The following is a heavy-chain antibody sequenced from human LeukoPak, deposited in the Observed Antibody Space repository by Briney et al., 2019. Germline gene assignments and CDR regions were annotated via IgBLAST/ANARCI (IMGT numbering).Heavy chain of an antibody. D-gene: IGHD6-6*01. CDR2: IIPIFGTA. V-gene: IGHV1-69*13. CDR1: GYTLTELS. J-gene: IGHJ6*02. CDR3: ARGIAQIGWGLYSSSSRGMDV. Sequence: SVEVSCKVSGYTLTELSMHWVRQAPGQGLEWMGGIIPIFGTANYAQKFQGRVTITADESTSTAYMELSSLRSEDTAVYYCARGIAQIGWGLYSSSSRGMDVWGQGTTVTVSS.